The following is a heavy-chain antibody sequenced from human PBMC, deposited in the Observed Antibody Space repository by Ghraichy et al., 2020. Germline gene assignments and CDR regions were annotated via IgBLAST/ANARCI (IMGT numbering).Heavy chain of an antibody. J-gene: IGHJ3*01. Sequence: SETLSLTCTVSGGSISSSSYYWGWIRQPPGKGLEWIGSIYYSGSTYYNPSLKSRVTISVDTSKSQFSLKLSSVTATDTAVYYCARLPREYSGYGAWGQGTMVTVSS. D-gene: IGHD5-12*01. CDR2: IYYSGST. CDR1: GGSISSSSYY. V-gene: IGHV4-39*01. CDR3: ARLPREYSGYGA.